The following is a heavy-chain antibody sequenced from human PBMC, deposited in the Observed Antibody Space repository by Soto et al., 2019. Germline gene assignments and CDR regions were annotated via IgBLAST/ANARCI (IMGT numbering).Heavy chain of an antibody. CDR3: SRGTYYPQSSGLHADY. J-gene: IGHJ4*02. CDR2: ISSDGHHQ. CDR1: GFSFNDYA. Sequence: PGGSLRLSCATSGFSFNDYAMYWVRQAPGQGLKWVAIISSDGHHQFYLDNLRGRFTVSRDNSKNTLYLQMNSLRPEDTAVYYCSRGTYYPQSSGLHADYWGPGTVVTVSS. V-gene: IGHV3-30*03. D-gene: IGHD3-22*01.